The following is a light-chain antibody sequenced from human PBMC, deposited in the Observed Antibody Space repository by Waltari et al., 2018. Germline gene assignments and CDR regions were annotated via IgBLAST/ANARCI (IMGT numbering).Light chain of an antibody. CDR2: EVS. CDR3: CSYAGSLSKV. CDR1: SSAVGSYNL. V-gene: IGLV2-23*02. Sequence: QSALTQPASVSGSPGQSITISCTGTSSAVGSYNLVSWYQQHQGTAPKLMIYEVSKRPSGVFNRFSASKAGNTASLTISGLQADDEVDYYCCSYAGSLSKVFGGGTKLTVL. J-gene: IGLJ2*01.